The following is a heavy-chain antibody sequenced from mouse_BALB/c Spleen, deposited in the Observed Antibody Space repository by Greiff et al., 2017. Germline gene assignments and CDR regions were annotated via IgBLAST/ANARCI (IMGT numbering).Heavy chain of an antibody. CDR3: ARRGYDAMDY. J-gene: IGHJ4*01. CDR2: INPSNGGT. Sequence: QVQLQQPGAELVKPGASVKLSCKASGYTFTSYYMYWVKQRPGQGLEWIGGINPSNGGTNFNEKFKSKATLTVDKSSSTAYMQLSSLTSEDSAVYYCARRGYDAMDYWGQGTSVTVSS. CDR1: GYTFTSYY. V-gene: IGHV1S81*02.